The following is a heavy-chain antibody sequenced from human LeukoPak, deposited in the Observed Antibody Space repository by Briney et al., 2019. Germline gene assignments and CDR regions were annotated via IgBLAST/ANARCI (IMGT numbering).Heavy chain of an antibody. CDR3: ARGGRYTYYDFWSGYYPLYFDY. CDR2: MNPNSGNT. D-gene: IGHD3-3*01. CDR1: GYTFTSYD. V-gene: IGHV1-8*01. Sequence: APVKVSCKASGYTFTSYDINWVRQATGQGLEWMGWMNPNSGNTGYAQKFQGRVTMTRNTSISTAYMELSSLRSEDTAVYYCARGGRYTYYDFWSGYYPLYFDYWGLGTLVTVSS. J-gene: IGHJ4*02.